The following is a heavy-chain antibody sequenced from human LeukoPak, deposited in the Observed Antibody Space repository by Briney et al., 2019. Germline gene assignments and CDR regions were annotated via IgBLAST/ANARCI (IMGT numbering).Heavy chain of an antibody. J-gene: IGHJ4*02. CDR1: GGSISGYY. V-gene: IGHV4-4*07. CDR2: IYSTGST. CDR3: SRGGLLTNGWYLDY. Sequence: SETLSLTCSVSGGSISGYYWNWLRQPARKGLEWIGRIYSTGSTNQNPSLKSRVTMSVGTSKNQFSLTLSSVTAADTAVYYCSRGGLLTNGWYLDYWGQGTLVTVSS. D-gene: IGHD6-19*01.